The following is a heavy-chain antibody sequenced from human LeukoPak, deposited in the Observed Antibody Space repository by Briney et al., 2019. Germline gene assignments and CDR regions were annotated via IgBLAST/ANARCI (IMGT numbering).Heavy chain of an antibody. CDR3: ARYSEVGLSAAATFGY. V-gene: IGHV1-69*13. D-gene: IGHD6-13*01. J-gene: IGHJ4*02. CDR2: IIPIFGTA. Sequence: SVKVSCKASGGTFSSYAISWVRQAPGQGLEWMGGIIPIFGTANYAQKFQGRVTITADESTSTAYMELSSLRSEDTAVYYCARYSEVGLSAAATFGYWGQGTLVTVSS. CDR1: GGTFSSYA.